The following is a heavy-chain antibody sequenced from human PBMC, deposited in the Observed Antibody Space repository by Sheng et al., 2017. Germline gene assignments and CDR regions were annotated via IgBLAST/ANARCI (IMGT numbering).Heavy chain of an antibody. CDR2: ISYDGSHK. Sequence: QVQLVESGGGVVQPGRSLRLSCATSGFTFSTYALHWVRQAPGKGLEWVAVISYDGSHKYYADSVKGRFTISRDNSKNTLHLQMNSLRAEDTAVYYCAKGSAVAAAGIHGRWGQGTLVTVSS. CDR3: AKGSAVAAAGIHGR. J-gene: IGHJ4*02. CDR1: GFTFSTYA. D-gene: IGHD6-13*01. V-gene: IGHV3-30*18.